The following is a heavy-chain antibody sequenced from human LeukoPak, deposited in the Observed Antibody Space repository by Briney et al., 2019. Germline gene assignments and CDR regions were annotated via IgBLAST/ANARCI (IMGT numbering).Heavy chain of an antibody. D-gene: IGHD4-17*01. CDR3: ARGGWGLRPGIWYFDL. V-gene: IGHV4-4*07. Sequence: SETLSLTCTVSGGSISSYYWSWIRQPAGKGLEWIGRIYTSGSTNYNPSLKSRVTMSVDTSKNQFSLKLSSVTAADTAVYYCARGGWGLRPGIWYFDLWGRGTLVTASS. J-gene: IGHJ2*01. CDR2: IYTSGST. CDR1: GGSISSYY.